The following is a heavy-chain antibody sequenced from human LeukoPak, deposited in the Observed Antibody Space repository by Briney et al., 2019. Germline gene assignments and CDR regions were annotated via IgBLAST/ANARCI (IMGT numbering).Heavy chain of an antibody. D-gene: IGHD2-21*02. J-gene: IGHJ3*02. V-gene: IGHV4-59*01. CDR3: ARVKAYCGGDCYPTDAFDI. CDR2: IYYSGST. Sequence: SETLSLTCTVSGGSISSCYWSWIRQPPGKGLEWIGYIYYSGSTNYNPSLKSRVTMSVDTSKNQFSLKLSSVTAADTAVYYCARVKAYCGGDCYPTDAFDIWGQGTMVTVSS. CDR1: GGSISSCY.